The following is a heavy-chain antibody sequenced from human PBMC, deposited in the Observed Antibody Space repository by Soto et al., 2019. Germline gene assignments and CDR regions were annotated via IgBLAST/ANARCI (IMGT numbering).Heavy chain of an antibody. CDR3: AREGTWYRGGSCYFNWFDP. D-gene: IGHD2-15*01. J-gene: IGHJ5*02. CDR1: GGTFSRYT. CDR2: IIPIFGTP. V-gene: IGHV1-69*06. Sequence: WASVKVSCKAFGGTFSRYTLSWVRQAPGQGLEWMGGIIPIFGTPNYAQKFQGRVTITADKSTSTSYMELSSLTSEDTAVYYCAREGTWYRGGSCYFNWFDPWGQGTLVTVSS.